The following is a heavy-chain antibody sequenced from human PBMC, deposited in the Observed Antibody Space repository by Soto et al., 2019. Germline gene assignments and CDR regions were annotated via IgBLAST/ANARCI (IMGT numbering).Heavy chain of an antibody. V-gene: IGHV3-23*01. CDR1: GFTFSSYA. Sequence: GSLRLSCAASGFTFSSYAMSWVRQAPGKGLEWVSAISGSGGSTYYADSVKGRFTISRDNSKNTLYLQMNSLRAEDTAVYYCAKVPRKIRFLEWLSYYFDYWGQGPLVTVSS. J-gene: IGHJ4*02. CDR2: ISGSGGST. CDR3: AKVPRKIRFLEWLSYYFDY. D-gene: IGHD3-3*01.